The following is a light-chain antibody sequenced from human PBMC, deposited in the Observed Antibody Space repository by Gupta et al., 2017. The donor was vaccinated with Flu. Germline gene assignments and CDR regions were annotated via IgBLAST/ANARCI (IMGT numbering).Light chain of an antibody. Sequence: GDRVTITCRASQTISTSLNWYQQKAGQSPSLLIYDASTLQSGVPSRFAGSGSGTYLTLTINNVQPEDFATYYCQQGYNTPLTFGQGTRLEI. CDR2: DAS. V-gene: IGKV1-39*01. J-gene: IGKJ5*01. CDR3: QQGYNTPLT. CDR1: QTISTS.